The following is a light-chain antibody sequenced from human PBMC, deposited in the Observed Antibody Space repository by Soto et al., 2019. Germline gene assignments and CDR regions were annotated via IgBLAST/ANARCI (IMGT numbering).Light chain of an antibody. CDR3: QQANSFPLT. Sequence: DIQMTQSPSFVSASVGDRITITCRASQDISRWLAWYQQKPGKAPNLLIYAAFSLPDGVPSRFSGSGSGTDFTLTISSLQPEDFATYYCQQANSFPLTFGGGTKVEIK. V-gene: IGKV1-12*01. CDR1: QDISRW. CDR2: AAF. J-gene: IGKJ4*01.